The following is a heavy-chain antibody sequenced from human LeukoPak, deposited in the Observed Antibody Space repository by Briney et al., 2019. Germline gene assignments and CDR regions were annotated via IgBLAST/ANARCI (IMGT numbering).Heavy chain of an antibody. D-gene: IGHD3-10*01. CDR3: ARHGYGSGSTDAFDI. V-gene: IGHV5-51*01. Sequence: GESLKISCKGSGYSFTSYWIGWVRQMPGKGLEWMGIIYPGDSDTRYSPSFQGQVTISADKSISNAHLQWSSLKASDTAMYYCARHGYGSGSTDAFDIWGQGTMVTVSS. CDR1: GYSFTSYW. CDR2: IYPGDSDT. J-gene: IGHJ3*02.